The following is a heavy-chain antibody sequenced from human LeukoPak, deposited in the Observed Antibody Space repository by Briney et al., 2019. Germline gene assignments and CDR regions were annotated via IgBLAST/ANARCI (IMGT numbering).Heavy chain of an antibody. CDR1: GFSFSSYV. D-gene: IGHD3-22*01. CDR2: ISGTGGRI. V-gene: IGHV3-23*01. CDR3: AKAGLSYGSSGLDY. Sequence: GGSLRLSCAASGFSFSSYVMTWVRQAPGKGLEWVSGISGTGGRIYYVDSVKGRFTISRDNFQSTLYLEMNSLRVEDTAVYYCAKAGLSYGSSGLDYWGQGALVIVSS. J-gene: IGHJ4*02.